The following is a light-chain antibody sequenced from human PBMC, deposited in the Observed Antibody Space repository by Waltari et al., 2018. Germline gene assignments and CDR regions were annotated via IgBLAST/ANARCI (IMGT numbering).Light chain of an antibody. V-gene: IGKV2-28*01. CDR1: QSLPHSNGYNY. Sequence: DIVMTQSPLSLPVTPGEPASISCRSSQSLPHSNGYNYLDWYLQKPGQSPQLLIYLGSNRASGVPDRFSGSGSGTDFTLKISTVEAEDVGVYYCMQALQTPKTFGQGTRVELK. J-gene: IGKJ1*01. CDR3: MQALQTPKT. CDR2: LGS.